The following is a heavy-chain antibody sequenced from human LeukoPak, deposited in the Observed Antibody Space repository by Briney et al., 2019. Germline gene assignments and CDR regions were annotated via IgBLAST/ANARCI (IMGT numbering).Heavy chain of an antibody. CDR3: ARGGGLDV. CDR2: INHNGNVN. J-gene: IGHJ6*02. V-gene: IGHV3-7*03. Sequence: GGSLRLSCAASGFTFSSYWMNWARQAPGKGLEWVASINHNGNVNYYVDSVKGRFTISRGNARNSLYLQMSNLRAEDTAVYFCARGGGLDVWGQGATVTVSS. D-gene: IGHD3-16*01. CDR1: GFTFSSYW.